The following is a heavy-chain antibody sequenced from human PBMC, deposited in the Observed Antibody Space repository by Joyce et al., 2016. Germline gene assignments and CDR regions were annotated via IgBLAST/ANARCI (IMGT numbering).Heavy chain of an antibody. V-gene: IGHV3-9*01. D-gene: IGHD3-22*01. CDR2: INWNGARV. J-gene: IGHJ6*02. CDR3: AKGYYDTSGYSPRGFYYGMDV. Sequence: QLVESGGGLLQPGRSLRISCAASGFNFDDYAMHWVRQAPGKGLEWVSGINWNGARVGYADSVKGRGTISRDNARNSVYLDMNSLRVDDTAIYYCAKGYYDTSGYSPRGFYYGMDVWGQGIAVTVSS. CDR1: GFNFDDYA.